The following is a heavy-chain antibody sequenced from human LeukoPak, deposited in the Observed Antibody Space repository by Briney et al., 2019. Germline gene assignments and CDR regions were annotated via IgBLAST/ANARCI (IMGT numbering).Heavy chain of an antibody. Sequence: GASVKVSRKASGYTFTSYYMHWVRQAPGQGLEWMGIINPSGGSTSYAQKFQGRVTMTRDTSTSTVYMELSSLRSEDTAVYYCARTNGSHDAFDIWGQGTMVTVSS. J-gene: IGHJ3*02. CDR3: ARTNGSHDAFDI. D-gene: IGHD2-8*01. CDR2: INPSGGST. V-gene: IGHV1-46*01. CDR1: GYTFTSYY.